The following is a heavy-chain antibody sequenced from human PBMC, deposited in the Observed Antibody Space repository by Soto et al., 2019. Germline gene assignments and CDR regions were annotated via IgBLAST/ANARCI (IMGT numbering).Heavy chain of an antibody. D-gene: IGHD3-3*01. J-gene: IGHJ6*02. Sequence: ASVKVSCKASGYTFTRSGISWVRQAPGQGLEWMGWVSTYNGDTNYAQTFQGRVTMTTDTSTSTVHMEVRSLRSDDTAVYYCAREGVAPYYYYGMDVWGQGTPVTVS. V-gene: IGHV1-18*01. CDR1: GYTFTRSG. CDR3: AREGVAPYYYYGMDV. CDR2: VSTYNGDT.